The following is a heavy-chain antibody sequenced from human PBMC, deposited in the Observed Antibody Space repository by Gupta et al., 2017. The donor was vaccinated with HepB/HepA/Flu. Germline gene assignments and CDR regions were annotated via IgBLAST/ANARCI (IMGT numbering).Heavy chain of an antibody. Sequence: EVQLVESGGGLVQPGGSLRLSCAASVFTFSSYDMNWVRQAPGKGLEWVSYISSSGSTIYYADSVKGRFTISRDNAKNSLYLQMNSLRAEDTAVYYCARARGTIFGVVIAYYFDYWGQGTLVTVSS. D-gene: IGHD3-3*01. CDR3: ARARGTIFGVVIAYYFDY. J-gene: IGHJ4*02. CDR1: VFTFSSYD. CDR2: ISSSGSTI. V-gene: IGHV3-48*03.